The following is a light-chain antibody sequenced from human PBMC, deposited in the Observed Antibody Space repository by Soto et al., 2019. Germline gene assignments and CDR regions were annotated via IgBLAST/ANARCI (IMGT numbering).Light chain of an antibody. CDR2: EAS. CDR1: QSISSSY. CDR3: QQYASSPLT. V-gene: IGKV3-20*01. J-gene: IGKJ4*01. Sequence: EIVLTQSPGTLSLSPGERATLSCRASQSISSSYLAWYQRKPGQAPRLLIYEASSSATGIPDRFSGSGSGTDFTLTISRLEPEDFAVYYCQQYASSPLTFGGGTKVEIK.